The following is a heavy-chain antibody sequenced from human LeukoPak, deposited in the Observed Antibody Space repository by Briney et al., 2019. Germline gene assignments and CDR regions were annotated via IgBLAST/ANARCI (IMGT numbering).Heavy chain of an antibody. CDR1: GFTFRTYA. D-gene: IGHD2-15*01. Sequence: GGSLRLSCAASGFTFRTYAMSWVRHAPGKGLQWVSAITGSGGSTYYADSVEGRFTISRDNSNDTVYLQMNTLRAEDTALYYCAKTSSHRIRAFFDLWGRGTLVTVSS. CDR3: AKTSSHRIRAFFDL. CDR2: ITGSGGST. V-gene: IGHV3-23*01. J-gene: IGHJ2*01.